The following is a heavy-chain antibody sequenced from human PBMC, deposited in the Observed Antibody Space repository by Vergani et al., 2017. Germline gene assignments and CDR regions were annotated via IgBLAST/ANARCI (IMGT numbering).Heavy chain of an antibody. CDR2: IYHSGST. J-gene: IGHJ4*02. CDR1: SYSISSGCY. CDR3: ARRDGFTLVY. Sequence: QVQLQESGPGLVKPSETLSLTCAVSSYSISSGCYWGWIRQPPGKGLEWIGTIYHSGSTFYNPSLRSRVTISVDMSKNQFSLNLSSVTAADTAVYFCARRDGFTLVYWGQGILVTVSS. D-gene: IGHD5-24*01. V-gene: IGHV4-38-2*01.